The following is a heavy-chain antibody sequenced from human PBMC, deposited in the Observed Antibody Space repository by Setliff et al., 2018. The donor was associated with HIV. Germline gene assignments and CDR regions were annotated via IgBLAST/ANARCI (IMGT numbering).Heavy chain of an antibody. CDR1: SGSFSGYY. Sequence: PSETLSLTCAVYSGSFSGYYWSWIRQPPGKGLEWIGEINHSASTNYNPSLKSRVTVSVDTSKNQFSLRLRSVTAADTAVYYCARGGAVTVLGIPSYYSFYGLDKWGQGTTVTVSS. D-gene: IGHD2-21*02. J-gene: IGHJ6*02. V-gene: IGHV4-34*01. CDR2: INHSAST. CDR3: ARGGAVTVLGIPSYYSFYGLDK.